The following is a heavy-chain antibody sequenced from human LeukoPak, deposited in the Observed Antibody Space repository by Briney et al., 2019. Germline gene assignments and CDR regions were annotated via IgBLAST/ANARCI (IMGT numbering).Heavy chain of an antibody. Sequence: SETLSLTCAVYGGSFSGYYWSWIRQPPGKGLEWIGEINHSGSTNYNPSLKSRVTISVDTSKNQFSLKLSSVTAADTAVYYCARDNSFDEYSSSAVFDYWGQGTLVTVSS. CDR1: GGSFSGYY. CDR2: INHSGST. V-gene: IGHV4-34*01. J-gene: IGHJ4*02. D-gene: IGHD6-6*01. CDR3: ARDNSFDEYSSSAVFDY.